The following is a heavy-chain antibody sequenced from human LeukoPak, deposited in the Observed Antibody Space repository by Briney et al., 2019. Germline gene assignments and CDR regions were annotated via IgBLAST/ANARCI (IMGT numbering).Heavy chain of an antibody. CDR3: AREGSGIAVAERTDY. V-gene: IGHV4-39*02. CDR2: IYYSGST. Sequence: SETLSLTCTVSGGSISSSSYYWGWIRQPPGKGLEWIGSIYYSGSTYYNPSLKSRVTISVDTSKNQFSLKLSSVTAADTAVYYCAREGSGIAVAERTDYWGQGTLVTVSS. CDR1: GGSISSSSYY. J-gene: IGHJ4*02. D-gene: IGHD6-19*01.